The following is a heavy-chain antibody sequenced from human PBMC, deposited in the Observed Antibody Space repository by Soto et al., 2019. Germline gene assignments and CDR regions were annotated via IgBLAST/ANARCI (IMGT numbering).Heavy chain of an antibody. CDR3: AKDAVAATHPYYYYYGMDV. CDR2: ISGSGGST. J-gene: IGHJ6*02. CDR1: GFTFSSYA. D-gene: IGHD2-15*01. V-gene: IGHV3-23*01. Sequence: GGSLRLSCAASGFTFSSYAMSWVRQAPGKGLEWVSAISGSGGSTYYADSVKGRFTISRDNSKNTLYLQMNSLRAEDTAVYYCAKDAVAATHPYYYYYGMDVWGQGTTVTVSS.